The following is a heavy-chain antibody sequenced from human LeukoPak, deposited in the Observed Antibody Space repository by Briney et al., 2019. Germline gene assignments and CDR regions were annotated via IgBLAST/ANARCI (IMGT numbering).Heavy chain of an antibody. V-gene: IGHV3-7*03. CDR2: INHNGNVN. CDR1: GFTFSSSW. J-gene: IGHJ6*02. Sequence: PGGSLRLSCAVSGFTFSSSWMHWVRQAPGKGLEWVASINHNGNVNYYVDSVKGRFTISRDNAKNSLYLQMSNLRAEDTAVYFCARGGGLDVWGQGATVTVSS. D-gene: IGHD3-16*01. CDR3: ARGGGLDV.